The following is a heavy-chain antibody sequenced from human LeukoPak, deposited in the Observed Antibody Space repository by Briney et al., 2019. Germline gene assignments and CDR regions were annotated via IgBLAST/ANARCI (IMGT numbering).Heavy chain of an antibody. Sequence: GGSLRLSCAASGFTFNRWSMNWLRQAPGKGLEWVSNIISRGDTTHYADSVKGRFSISRDNAKNSVFLQLNSLRAEDTAVYYCARGRGYCTGASCDIDYWGQGTLVTVSS. J-gene: IGHJ4*02. CDR2: IISRGDTT. CDR3: ARGRGYCTGASCDIDY. D-gene: IGHD2-8*02. V-gene: IGHV3-48*04. CDR1: GFTFNRWS.